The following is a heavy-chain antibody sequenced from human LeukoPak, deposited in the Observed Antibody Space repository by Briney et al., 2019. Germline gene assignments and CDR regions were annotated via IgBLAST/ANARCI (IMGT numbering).Heavy chain of an antibody. D-gene: IGHD7-27*01. CDR3: ARDQTGDEDY. Sequence: SETLSLTCTVSGGSISSGGYYWSWIRQPPGKGLEWIGYIYHSGSTYYNPSLKSRVTISVDRSKNQFSLKLSSVTAVDTAVYYCARDQTGDEDYWGQGTLVTVSS. V-gene: IGHV4-30-2*01. J-gene: IGHJ4*02. CDR1: GGSISSGGYY. CDR2: IYHSGST.